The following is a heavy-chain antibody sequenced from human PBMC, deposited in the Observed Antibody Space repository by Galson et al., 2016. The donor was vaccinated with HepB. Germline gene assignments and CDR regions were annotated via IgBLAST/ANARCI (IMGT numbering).Heavy chain of an antibody. CDR3: AKGSIWVSAALYGMDV. Sequence: SLRLSCAASGIRFSGYAMTWVRQAPGKGLGWVSGISGSGEHIYYADNVKGRFTISRDNSKTTLYVQMTSLRVEDTAVYYCAKGSIWVSAALYGMDVWGQGTTVTVSS. D-gene: IGHD2-21*01. V-gene: IGHV3-23*01. CDR1: GIRFSGYA. J-gene: IGHJ6*02. CDR2: ISGSGEHI.